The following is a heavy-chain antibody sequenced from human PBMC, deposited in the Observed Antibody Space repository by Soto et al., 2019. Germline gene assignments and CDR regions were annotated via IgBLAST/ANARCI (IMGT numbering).Heavy chain of an antibody. V-gene: IGHV3-23*01. CDR1: GFTFSSYA. CDR2: VSGSGGST. D-gene: IGHD3-16*01. Sequence: GGSLRLSGAASGFTFSSYAMGWVRQAPGKGLEWVSAVSGSGGSTYYADSVKGRFTISRDNSKNTLYLQMNSLRAEDTAVYYCAKDLWVDYLDYWGQGTLVTVSS. CDR3: AKDLWVDYLDY. J-gene: IGHJ4*02.